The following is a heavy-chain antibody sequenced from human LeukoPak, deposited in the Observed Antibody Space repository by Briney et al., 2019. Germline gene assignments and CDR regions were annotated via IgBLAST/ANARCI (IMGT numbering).Heavy chain of an antibody. Sequence: PSETLSLTCAVYGGSFSGYYWSWIRQPPGKGLEWIGEINHSGSTNYNPSLKSRVTISVDTSKNQFSLKLSSVTAADTAVYYCARRKRTTPFDYWGQGTLVTVSS. CDR3: ARRKRTTPFDY. D-gene: IGHD1-1*01. CDR2: INHSGST. CDR1: GGSFSGYY. J-gene: IGHJ4*02. V-gene: IGHV4-34*01.